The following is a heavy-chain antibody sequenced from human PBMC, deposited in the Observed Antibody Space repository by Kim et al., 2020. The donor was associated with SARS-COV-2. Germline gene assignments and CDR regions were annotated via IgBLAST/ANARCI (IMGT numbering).Heavy chain of an antibody. CDR3: AKDKYSSSWEGKYYFDY. CDR2: ISGSGGST. D-gene: IGHD6-13*01. CDR1: GFTFSSYA. Sequence: GGSLRLSCAASGFTFSSYAMSWVRQAPGKGLEWVSAISGSGGSTYYADSVKGRFIISRDNSKNTLYLQMNSLRAEDTAVYYCAKDKYSSSWEGKYYFDYWGQGTLVTVSS. V-gene: IGHV3-23*01. J-gene: IGHJ4*02.